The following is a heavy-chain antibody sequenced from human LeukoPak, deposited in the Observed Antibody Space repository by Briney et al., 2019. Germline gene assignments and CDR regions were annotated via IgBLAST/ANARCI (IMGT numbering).Heavy chain of an antibody. D-gene: IGHD3-10*01. V-gene: IGHV1-2*02. J-gene: IGHJ5*02. CDR1: GYTFTGYY. CDR2: INPNSGDT. Sequence: ASVKVSCKASGYTFTGYYMHWVRQAPGQGLEWMGWINPNSGDTKYTQKFQGRVTMTRDTSITTAYMEVSRLTSDDTAVYYCARDSSYYGSGSYDGWFDPWGQGTLVTVSS. CDR3: ARDSSYYGSGSYDGWFDP.